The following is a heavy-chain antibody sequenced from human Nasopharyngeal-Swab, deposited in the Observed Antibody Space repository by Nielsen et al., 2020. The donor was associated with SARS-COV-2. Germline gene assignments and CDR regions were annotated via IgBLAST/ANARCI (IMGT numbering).Heavy chain of an antibody. J-gene: IGHJ5*02. D-gene: IGHD1-1*01. CDR1: GGSVRNSNY. V-gene: IGHV4-4*02. CDR3: ARSSSTSATWYFDA. Sequence: SETLSLTCDVSGGSVRNSNYWSWVRQSPGKGLEWIGEIYHSGTTNYNPSLQNRVTISVDKSKNQFSLKLGSVTAADTAVYYCARSSSTSATWYFDAWGPGTLVTVSS. CDR2: IYHSGTT.